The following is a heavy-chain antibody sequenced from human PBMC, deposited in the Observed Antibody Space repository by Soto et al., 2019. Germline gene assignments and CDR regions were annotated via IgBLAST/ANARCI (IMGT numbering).Heavy chain of an antibody. Sequence: QVQLQESGPGLVKPSQTLSLTCTVSGGSIGSGGYYWSWIRQHPGKGLEWIGYIYYSGSTYYNPSLKSRVTLSVDTSKIQFALKLSSVAAADTAVYYCARALGGWYWSFDYWGQGTLVTVSS. CDR2: IYYSGST. D-gene: IGHD6-19*01. CDR3: ARALGGWYWSFDY. V-gene: IGHV4-31*03. CDR1: GGSIGSGGYY. J-gene: IGHJ4*02.